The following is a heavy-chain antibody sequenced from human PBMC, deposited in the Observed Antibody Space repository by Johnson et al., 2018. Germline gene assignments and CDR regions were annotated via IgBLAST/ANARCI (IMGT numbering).Heavy chain of an antibody. D-gene: IGHD6-25*01. Sequence: VQLVESGGGLVKPGGSLRLSCAASGFTFSRYSMDWVRPAPGKGLEWVAAISGSGGSTYYADSVKGRFTISRDNSKNTLYLQMNSLRAEDTAVYNCAEDRVSRLLDDAFDIWGQGTVVTVSS. CDR1: GFTFSRYS. J-gene: IGHJ3*02. V-gene: IGHV3-23*04. CDR3: AEDRVSRLLDDAFDI. CDR2: ISGSGGST.